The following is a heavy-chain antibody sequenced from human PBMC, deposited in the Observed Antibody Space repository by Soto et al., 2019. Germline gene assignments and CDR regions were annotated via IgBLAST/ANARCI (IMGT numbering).Heavy chain of an antibody. V-gene: IGHV3-49*03. CDR2: ISSKAYGGTT. CDR3: TRVSWSGYSGISDFDY. J-gene: IGHJ4*02. CDR1: GFTFGGYA. Sequence: GGSLRLSCTASGFTFGGYAMRWFRQAPGKGLEWVGFISSKAYGGTTEYAASVKGRFTISRDDSKSIAYLQMNSLKTEDTAVYYCTRVSWSGYSGISDFDYWGQGTLVTVSS. D-gene: IGHD3-3*01.